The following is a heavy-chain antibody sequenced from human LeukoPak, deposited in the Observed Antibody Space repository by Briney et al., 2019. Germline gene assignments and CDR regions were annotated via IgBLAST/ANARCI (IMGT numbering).Heavy chain of an antibody. V-gene: IGHV4-61*08. CDR3: ARGRAWFDP. J-gene: IGHJ5*02. Sequence: PSETLSLTCTVSGGSISSGDYYWSWIRQPPGKGLEWIGYIYYSGTTNYSPSLKSRVTISVDTSKNQFSLKLSSVTSADTAVYYCARGRAWFDPWGQGTLVTVSS. CDR2: IYYSGTT. CDR1: GGSISSGDYY.